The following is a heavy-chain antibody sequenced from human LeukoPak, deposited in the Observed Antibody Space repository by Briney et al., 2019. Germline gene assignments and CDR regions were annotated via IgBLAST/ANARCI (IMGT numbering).Heavy chain of an antibody. CDR2: IYYSGST. V-gene: IGHV4-59*01. CDR3: ARESTRITIFGVVIPDAFDI. D-gene: IGHD3-3*01. CDR1: GGSISSYY. Sequence: SETLSLTCTVSGGSISSYYWSWIRQPPGEGLEWIGYIYYSGSTNYNPYLKSRVTISVDTSKNQFSLKLSSVTAADTAVYYCARESTRITIFGVVIPDAFDIWGQGTMVTVSS. J-gene: IGHJ3*02.